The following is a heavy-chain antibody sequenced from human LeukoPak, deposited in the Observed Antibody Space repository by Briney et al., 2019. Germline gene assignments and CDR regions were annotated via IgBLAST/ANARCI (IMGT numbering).Heavy chain of an antibody. CDR3: ARDPSSSWSYNWFDP. V-gene: IGHV1-69*05. CDR2: IIPIFGTA. D-gene: IGHD6-13*01. CDR1: GGTFSSYA. J-gene: IGHJ5*02. Sequence: SVKVSCKASGGTFSSYAISWVRQAPGQGLEWMGRIIPIFGTANYAQKFQGRVTITTDESTSTAYMELSSLRSEDTAGYYCARDPSSSWSYNWFDPWGQGTLVTVSS.